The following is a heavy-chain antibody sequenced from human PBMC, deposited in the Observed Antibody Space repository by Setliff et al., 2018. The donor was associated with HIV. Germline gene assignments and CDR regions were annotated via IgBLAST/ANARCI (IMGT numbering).Heavy chain of an antibody. CDR3: ATRQAPRSCYMDV. CDR2: IYMGNSNI. J-gene: IGHJ6*03. D-gene: IGHD6-6*01. Sequence: GGSLRLSCVGFGFPFSAYSLSWVRMAPGKGLEWIAYIYMGNSNIYIGDSVKGRFTISRDNAKNTLYLQMDSLRAEDTAVYYCATRQAPRSCYMDVWGKGTTVTVSS. V-gene: IGHV3-48*01. CDR1: GFPFSAYS.